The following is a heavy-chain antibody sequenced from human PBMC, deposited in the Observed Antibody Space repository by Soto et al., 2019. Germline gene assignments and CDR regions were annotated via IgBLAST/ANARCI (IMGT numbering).Heavy chain of an antibody. Sequence: LKISCEGSGYSFTNYWITWVRQMPGKGLEWMGRIDPSDSYSNYSPSFQGHVTISADKSISTAYLQWSSLKASDTAMYYCARQTAYYDGSGYYVYWGQGTLVTVSS. CDR1: GYSFTNYW. V-gene: IGHV5-10-1*01. J-gene: IGHJ4*02. CDR2: IDPSDSYS. CDR3: ARQTAYYDGSGYYVY. D-gene: IGHD3-22*01.